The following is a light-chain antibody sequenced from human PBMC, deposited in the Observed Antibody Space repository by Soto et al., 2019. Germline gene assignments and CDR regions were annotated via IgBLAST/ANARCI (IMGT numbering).Light chain of an antibody. J-gene: IGKJ4*01. V-gene: IGKV3-11*01. Sequence: ESVLTQSPATLSLSPGEGATLSCRASQSVSKYLAWYQQKPGQAPRLLIHDASNRATGIPARFSGSGSGTDFTLTISSLEPEDFGVYYCQQRSNWPPITFGGGTKVEIK. CDR3: QQRSNWPPIT. CDR2: DAS. CDR1: QSVSKY.